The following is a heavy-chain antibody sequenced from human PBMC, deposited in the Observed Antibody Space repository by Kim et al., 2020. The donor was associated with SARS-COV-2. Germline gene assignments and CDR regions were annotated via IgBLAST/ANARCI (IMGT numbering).Heavy chain of an antibody. J-gene: IGHJ4*02. CDR3: AQELVSRSSLSFDY. Sequence: GGSLRLSCAASGFTFGSSAMAWVRHAPGKGLEWLSAISGGGHSTYYANSVKGRFTVSRDNSKNTVYLQMYSLRAEDTAVYYCAQELVSRSSLSFDYWGQGTLVTVSS. CDR2: ISGGGHST. CDR1: GFTFGSSA. V-gene: IGHV3-23*01. D-gene: IGHD3-10*01.